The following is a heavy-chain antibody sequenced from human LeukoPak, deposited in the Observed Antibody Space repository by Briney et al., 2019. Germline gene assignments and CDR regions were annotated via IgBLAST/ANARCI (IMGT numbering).Heavy chain of an antibody. CDR3: ASLARYCSSTSCYIGGWLDY. D-gene: IGHD2-2*02. CDR1: GFTFSSYA. CDR2: ISGSGGST. J-gene: IGHJ4*02. Sequence: QPGGSLRLSCAASGFTFSSYAMSWVRQAPGKGLEWVSAISGSGGSTYYADSVKGRFTISRDNAKNSLYLQMNSLRAEDTAVYYCASLARYCSSTSCYIGGWLDYWGQGTLVTVSS. V-gene: IGHV3-23*01.